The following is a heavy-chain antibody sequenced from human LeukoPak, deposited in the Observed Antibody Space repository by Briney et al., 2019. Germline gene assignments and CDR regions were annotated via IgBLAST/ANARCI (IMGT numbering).Heavy chain of an antibody. J-gene: IGHJ4*02. D-gene: IGHD3-22*01. CDR1: GFTFSSYW. CDR3: ARDRDSSGYGFDY. CDR2: IKQDGSEK. V-gene: IGHV3-7*01. Sequence: GGSLRLSCAASGFTFSSYWMSWVRQAPGKGLEWVANIKQDGSEKYYVDSVKGRFTISRDNAKNSLYLQMNSLRAEDTAVYYCARDRDSSGYGFDYWGQGTLVTVSS.